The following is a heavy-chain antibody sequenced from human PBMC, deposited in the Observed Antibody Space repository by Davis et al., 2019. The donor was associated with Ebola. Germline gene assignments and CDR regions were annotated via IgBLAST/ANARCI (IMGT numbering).Heavy chain of an antibody. D-gene: IGHD1-26*01. J-gene: IGHJ6*02. CDR2: IKQDGREK. Sequence: PSGSLSLTCAVSGFTFSSYWMSWVRQAPGKGLEWVANIKQDGREKYYVDSVKGRFTISRDNAKNSLYLQMNSLRAEDTAVYYCAREYLPPFTGDLFHYDYGMDVWGQGTTVTVSS. CDR3: AREYLPPFTGDLFHYDYGMDV. V-gene: IGHV3-7*03. CDR1: GFTFSSYW.